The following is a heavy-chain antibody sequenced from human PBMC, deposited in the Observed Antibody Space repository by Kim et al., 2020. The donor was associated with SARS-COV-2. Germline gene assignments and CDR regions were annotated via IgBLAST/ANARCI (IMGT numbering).Heavy chain of an antibody. J-gene: IGHJ5*02. D-gene: IGHD2-2*01. CDR3: ARESGYCSSTSCHNWFDP. Sequence: GGSLRLSCVASGFTFSSYGMHWVRQAPGKGLEWVAGIWYDGSNKYYADSVKGRFTISRDNSKNTLYLQMNSLRAEDTAVYYCARESGYCSSTSCHNWFDPWGQGTLVTVSS. CDR2: IWYDGSNK. CDR1: GFTFSSYG. V-gene: IGHV3-33*01.